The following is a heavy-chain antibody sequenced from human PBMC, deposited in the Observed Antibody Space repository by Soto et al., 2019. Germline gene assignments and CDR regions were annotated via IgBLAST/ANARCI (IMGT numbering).Heavy chain of an antibody. CDR1: GFTFSSSA. V-gene: IGHV3-23*01. CDR3: AKAVAPRREYYFDF. CDR2: ISGSGGST. Sequence: EVQLLESGGDLVQPGGSLRLSCAASGFTFSSSAMSWVRQTPGKGLEWVSGISGSGGSTYYADSVKGRFTISRDNSKNILNLQMTGLRAEDTALYYCAKAVAPRREYYFDFWGQGALVTVSS. J-gene: IGHJ4*02. D-gene: IGHD3-10*01.